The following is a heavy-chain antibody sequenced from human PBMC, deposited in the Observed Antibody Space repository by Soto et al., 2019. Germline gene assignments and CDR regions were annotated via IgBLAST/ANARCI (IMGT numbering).Heavy chain of an antibody. CDR2: IIPILGIA. J-gene: IGHJ4*02. CDR3: ASELPHTGYFDY. Sequence: SVKVSCKASGGTFSSYTISWVRQAPGQGLEWMGRIIPILGIANYAQKFQGRVTITADKSTSTAYMELSSLRSEDTAVYYCASELPHTGYFDYWGQGTLVTVSS. CDR1: GGTFSSYT. V-gene: IGHV1-69*02. D-gene: IGHD3-10*01.